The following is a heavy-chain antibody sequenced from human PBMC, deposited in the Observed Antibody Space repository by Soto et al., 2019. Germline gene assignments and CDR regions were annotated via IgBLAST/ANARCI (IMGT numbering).Heavy chain of an antibody. J-gene: IGHJ6*03. D-gene: IGHD6-13*01. CDR2: INHSGST. Sequence: SQTLSLTCAVYGGSFSGYYWSWIRQPPGKGLEWIGEINHSGSTNYNPSLKSRVTISVDTSKNQFSLKLSSVTAADTAVYYCARVGGAAAGTTGDYYYYMDVWGKGTTVTVSS. CDR1: GGSFSGYY. CDR3: ARVGGAAAGTTGDYYYYMDV. V-gene: IGHV4-34*01.